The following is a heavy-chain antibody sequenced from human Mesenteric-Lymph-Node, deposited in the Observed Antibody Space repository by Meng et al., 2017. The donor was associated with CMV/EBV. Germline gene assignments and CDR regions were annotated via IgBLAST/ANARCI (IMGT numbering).Heavy chain of an antibody. V-gene: IGHV1-58*01. J-gene: IGHJ4*02. CDR3: ATDIILVPGAIGSFDY. Sequence: SVKVSCKASGFTFTSSAVQWVRQARGQRLEWIGWIVVGSGNTNYAQKFQERVTITRDMSTSTAYMELSSMRSEDTAVYYCATDIILVPGAIGSFDYWGRGTPVTVSS. CDR2: IVVGSGNT. D-gene: IGHD2-2*01. CDR1: GFTFTSSA.